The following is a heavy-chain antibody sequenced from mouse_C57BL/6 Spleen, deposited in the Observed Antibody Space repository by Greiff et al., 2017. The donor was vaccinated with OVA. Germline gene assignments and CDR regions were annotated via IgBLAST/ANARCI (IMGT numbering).Heavy chain of an antibody. D-gene: IGHD2-1*01. J-gene: IGHJ4*01. CDR1: GFTFSDYG. V-gene: IGHV5-17*01. Sequence: EVKLVESGGGLVKPGGSPKLSCAAPGFTFSDYGMHWVRQAPEKGLEWVAYISSGSSTIYYADTVKGRFTISRDNAKNTLFLQMTSLRSEDTAMYYCARRRNGNYGNAMDYWGQGTSVTVSS. CDR2: ISSGSSTI. CDR3: ARRRNGNYGNAMDY.